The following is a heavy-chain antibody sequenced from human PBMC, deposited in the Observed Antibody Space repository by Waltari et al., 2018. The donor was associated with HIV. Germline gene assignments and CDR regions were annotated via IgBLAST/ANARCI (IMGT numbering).Heavy chain of an antibody. CDR2: KSYNGRNK. CDR1: GFTFRDYG. J-gene: IGHJ4*02. CDR3: AKEDFEYGSSSHLGY. D-gene: IGHD6-6*01. V-gene: IGHV3-30*18. Sequence: QVPLLESGGGVVQPGRSLRPSCEVSGFTFRDYGFHWVRQAPGRGLTWVGLKSYNGRNKYYAESVKGRFTLSRDNAKNTLFLQMNSLRAEDTAVYYCAKEDFEYGSSSHLGYWGQGTLVTVSS.